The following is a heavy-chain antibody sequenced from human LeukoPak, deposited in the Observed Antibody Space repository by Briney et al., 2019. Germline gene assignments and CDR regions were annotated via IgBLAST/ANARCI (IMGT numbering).Heavy chain of an antibody. J-gene: IGHJ4*02. D-gene: IGHD3-22*01. CDR1: GFTFSSYS. V-gene: IGHV3-23*01. Sequence: PGGSLRLSCAASGFTFSSYSMNWVRQAPGKGLEWVSVISGSGGSTYYADSVKGRFTISRDNSKNTLYLQMNSLRAEDTAVYYCAKDASSGYYYFDYWGQGTLVTVSS. CDR2: ISGSGGST. CDR3: AKDASSGYYYFDY.